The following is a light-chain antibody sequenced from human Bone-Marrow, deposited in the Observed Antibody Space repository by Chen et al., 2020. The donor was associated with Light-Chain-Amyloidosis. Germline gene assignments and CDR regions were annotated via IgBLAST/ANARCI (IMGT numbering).Light chain of an antibody. J-gene: IGKJ1*01. CDR1: PSVDRW. Sequence: DIQMTQSPSTLSASVGDRVTFTCRASPSVDRWLAWFQQKPGKAPRLLIYESSNLETGVPLRFRGSGSGTEFTLTISGLQPDDFATYYCQQYDTDSWAFGQGTTVEV. V-gene: IGKV1-5*03. CDR2: ESS. CDR3: QQYDTDSWA.